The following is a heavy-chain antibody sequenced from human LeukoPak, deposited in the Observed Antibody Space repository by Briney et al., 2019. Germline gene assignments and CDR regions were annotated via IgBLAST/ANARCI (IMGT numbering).Heavy chain of an antibody. CDR1: GYTFTSYD. CDR3: ARDPVLIMVNTPLDY. CDR2: ISANKGNT. V-gene: IGHV1-18*01. J-gene: IGHJ4*02. D-gene: IGHD4/OR15-4a*01. Sequence: GASVTVSCKASGYTFTSYDINWVRQAPGQGLEWMGWISANKGNTNYAQKLQGRVTMTTDTSTSTVYMELRSLRSDDTAVYYCARDPVLIMVNTPLDYWGQGTLVTVSS.